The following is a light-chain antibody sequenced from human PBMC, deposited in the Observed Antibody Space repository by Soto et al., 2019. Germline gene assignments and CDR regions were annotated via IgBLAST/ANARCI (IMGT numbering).Light chain of an antibody. CDR2: AAS. CDR3: LQKYFYPFT. CDR1: QGIRND. Sequence: IQMTHSPSSLSASVGDRVTITCRASQGIRNDLDWFQQKPGKAPKLLIYAASNLQSGVPARFSGSGSGKDFTLTISSLQPEDFATYYCLQKYFYPFTFGLGNKVEIX. J-gene: IGKJ3*01. V-gene: IGKV1-6*01.